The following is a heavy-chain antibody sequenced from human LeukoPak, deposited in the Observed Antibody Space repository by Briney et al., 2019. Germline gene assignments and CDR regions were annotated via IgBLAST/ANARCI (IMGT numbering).Heavy chain of an antibody. D-gene: IGHD1-26*01. Sequence: ASVKVSCKASGGTFSSYAISWVRQAPGQGLEWMGGIIPIFGTANYAQKFQGRVTITADESTSTAYMELSSLRSEDTAVYYCARSVCGSYCTFDYWGQGTLATVSS. V-gene: IGHV1-69*13. CDR1: GGTFSSYA. CDR2: IIPIFGTA. J-gene: IGHJ4*02. CDR3: ARSVCGSYCTFDY.